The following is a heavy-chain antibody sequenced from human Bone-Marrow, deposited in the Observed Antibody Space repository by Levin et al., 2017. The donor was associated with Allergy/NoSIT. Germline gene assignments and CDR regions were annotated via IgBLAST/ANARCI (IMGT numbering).Heavy chain of an antibody. CDR2: IYYSGST. V-gene: IGHV4-39*07. CDR3: ARSHCSSTSCYTGTFDY. D-gene: IGHD2-2*02. CDR1: GGSISSSSYY. Sequence: SCTVSGGSISSSSYYWGWIRQPPGKGLEWIGSIYYSGSTYYNPSLKSRVTISVDTSKNQFSLKLSSVTAADTAVYYCARSHCSSTSCYTGTFDYWGQGTLVTVSS. J-gene: IGHJ4*02.